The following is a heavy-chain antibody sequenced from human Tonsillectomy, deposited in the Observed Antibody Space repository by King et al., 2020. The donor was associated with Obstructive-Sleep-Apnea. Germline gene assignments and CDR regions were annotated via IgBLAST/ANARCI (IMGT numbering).Heavy chain of an antibody. Sequence: LVESGGGVVQPGRSLRLSCAASGFTFSTYPMHWVRQAPGKGLEWVTVTSHDENVRYYADSVKGRFTISRDNSKSTLFLQMNSLRAEETAVYFCARDEFGSIDYWGQGILVTVSS. J-gene: IGHJ4*02. CDR3: ARDEFGSIDY. V-gene: IGHV3-30*04. D-gene: IGHD3-10*01. CDR2: TSHDENVR. CDR1: GFTFSTYP.